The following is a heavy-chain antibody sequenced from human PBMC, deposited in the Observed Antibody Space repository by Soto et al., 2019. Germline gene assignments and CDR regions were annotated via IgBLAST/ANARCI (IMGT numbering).Heavy chain of an antibody. Sequence: QVQLQELGPGLVKPSQTLSLTCTVSGGSITSGGYYWSWIRQHPGKGLEWIGYIYYSGSSYYNPSRQSGLTISVDTSNLQFSLKLSSVSAADTAVYYCAREPVVWGQGSLVTVSS. V-gene: IGHV4-31*03. CDR2: IYYSGSS. CDR3: AREPVV. J-gene: IGHJ4*02. CDR1: GGSITSGGYY. D-gene: IGHD2-15*01.